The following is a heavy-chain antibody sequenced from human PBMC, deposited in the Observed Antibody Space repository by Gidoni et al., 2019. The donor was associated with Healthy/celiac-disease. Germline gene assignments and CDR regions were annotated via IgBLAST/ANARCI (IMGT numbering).Heavy chain of an antibody. D-gene: IGHD6-13*01. CDR3: TRRDSSSWYEDAFDI. Sequence: EVQLVESGGGLVQPGGSLKPPCAASGFTFSGPAMHWVRQASGKGLECVGRIRSKANSYATAYAASVKGRFTISRDDSKNTAYLQMNSLKTEDTAVYYCTRRDSSSWYEDAFDIWGQGTMVTVSS. V-gene: IGHV3-73*01. J-gene: IGHJ3*02. CDR1: GFTFSGPA. CDR2: IRSKANSYAT.